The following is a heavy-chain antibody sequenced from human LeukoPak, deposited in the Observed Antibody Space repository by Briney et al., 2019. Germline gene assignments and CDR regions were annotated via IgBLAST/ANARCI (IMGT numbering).Heavy chain of an antibody. V-gene: IGHV4-34*01. Sequence: PSETLSLTCAVYGGSFSGYYWSWIRQPPGKGLEWIGSIYYSGSTYYNPSLKSRVTISVDTSKNQFSLKLSSVTAADTAVYYCARGNFPYFDYWGQGTLVTVSS. CDR1: GGSFSGYY. CDR3: ARGNFPYFDY. J-gene: IGHJ4*02. CDR2: IYYSGST. D-gene: IGHD1-20*01.